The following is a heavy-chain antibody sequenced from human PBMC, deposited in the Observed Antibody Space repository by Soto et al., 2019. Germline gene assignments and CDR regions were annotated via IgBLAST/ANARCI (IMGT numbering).Heavy chain of an antibody. Sequence: SETLSLTCTVSGGSISSYYWSWIRQPPGKGLEWIGYIYYSGSTNYNPSLKSRVTISVDTSKNQSSLKLSSVTAADTAVYYCARRARYYYYGMDVWGQGTTVTVSS. CDR3: ARRARYYYYGMDV. CDR1: GGSISSYY. J-gene: IGHJ6*02. V-gene: IGHV4-59*01. CDR2: IYYSGST.